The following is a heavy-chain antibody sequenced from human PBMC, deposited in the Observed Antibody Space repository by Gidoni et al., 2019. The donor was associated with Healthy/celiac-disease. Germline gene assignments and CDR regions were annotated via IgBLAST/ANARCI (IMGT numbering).Heavy chain of an antibody. J-gene: IGHJ6*02. CDR2: ISGSGGST. D-gene: IGHD6-13*01. V-gene: IGHV3-23*01. Sequence: EVQLLESGGGLVQPGGSLRLSCAASGFTFSSYAMSWVRQAPGKGLEWVSAISGSGGSTYYADSVKGRFTISRDNSKNTLYLQMNSLRAEDTAVYYCAKDPFIAAAGHYYYYYGMDVWGQGTTVTVSS. CDR3: AKDPFIAAAGHYYYYYGMDV. CDR1: GFTFSSYA.